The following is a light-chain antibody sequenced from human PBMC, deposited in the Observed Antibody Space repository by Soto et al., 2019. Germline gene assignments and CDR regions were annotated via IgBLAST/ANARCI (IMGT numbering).Light chain of an antibody. J-gene: IGLJ3*02. CDR1: SSDVGGYNY. CDR2: NVS. CDR3: NSYTTSSTLV. Sequence: QSALTQPASVSGSPGQSITISCTGSSSDVGGYNYVSWYQHHPGKAPKLLIYNVSDRPSGVSNRFSGSKSGNTASLTISGLQAEDEADYYCNSYTTSSTLVFSGGTKVTVL. V-gene: IGLV2-14*03.